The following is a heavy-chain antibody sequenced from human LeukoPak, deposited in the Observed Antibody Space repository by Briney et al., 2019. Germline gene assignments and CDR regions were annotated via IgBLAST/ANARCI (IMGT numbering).Heavy chain of an antibody. CDR2: IYYSGST. V-gene: IGHV4-30-4*01. CDR3: ARDLTGYYGSGTYLIFDS. CDR1: GGSVSSGNYY. D-gene: IGHD3-10*01. J-gene: IGHJ5*01. Sequence: SQTLSLTCTVSGGSVSSGNYYWSWIRQPPGKGLEWIGYIYYSGSTYYSPSLKSRVTISVDTSKNQFSLKLSSVTAADTAVYYCARDLTGYYGSGTYLIFDSWGQGTLVTVSS.